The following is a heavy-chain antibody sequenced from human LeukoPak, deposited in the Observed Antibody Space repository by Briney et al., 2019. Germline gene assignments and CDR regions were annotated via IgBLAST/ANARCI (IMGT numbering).Heavy chain of an antibody. V-gene: IGHV3-23*01. D-gene: IGHD3-16*01. CDR1: GFTFRNYA. Sequence: ESGGSLILSCAASGFTFRNYAMTWVRQAPGKGPEWVSVISGSGGTTYYADSVKGRFTISRDNSQNTLYLQMNSLRADDTAVYYCASRPGGHDALAQYYFDYWGQGTLVTVSS. CDR3: ASRPGGHDALAQYYFDY. CDR2: ISGSGGTT. J-gene: IGHJ4*02.